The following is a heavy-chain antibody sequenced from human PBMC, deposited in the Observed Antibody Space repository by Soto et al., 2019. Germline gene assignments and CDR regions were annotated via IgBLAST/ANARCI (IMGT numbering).Heavy chain of an antibody. J-gene: IGHJ2*01. CDR2: IYYSGST. Sequence: PSETLSLNCTVSGGSISSYYWSWIRQPPGKGLEWIGYIYYSGSTNYNPSLKSRVTISVDTSKNQFSLKLSSVTAADTAVYYCAREGGYYDSSGSAGDFNLWGRGTLVTVSS. CDR1: GGSISSYY. CDR3: AREGGYYDSSGSAGDFNL. V-gene: IGHV4-59*01. D-gene: IGHD3-22*01.